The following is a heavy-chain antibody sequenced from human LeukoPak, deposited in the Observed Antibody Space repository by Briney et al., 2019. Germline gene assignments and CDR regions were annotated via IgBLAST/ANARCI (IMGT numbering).Heavy chain of an antibody. CDR2: ISYDGSNK. CDR1: GFTFSSYG. D-gene: IGHD3-3*01. V-gene: IGHV3-30*19. Sequence: PGGSLRLSCAASGFTFSSYGMHWVRQAPGKGLEWVAVISYDGSNKYYADSVKGRFTISRDNSKNTLYLQMNSLTAEDTAVYYCARPKDFWSGYYDYWGQGTLVTVSS. J-gene: IGHJ4*02. CDR3: ARPKDFWSGYYDY.